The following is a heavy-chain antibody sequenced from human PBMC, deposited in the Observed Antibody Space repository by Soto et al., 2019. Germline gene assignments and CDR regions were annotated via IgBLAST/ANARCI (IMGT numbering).Heavy chain of an antibody. CDR3: AKRGGSSWFDY. D-gene: IGHD6-13*01. Sequence: GESLKISCAASGFTFSSYGMHWVRQAPGKGLEWVAVISYDGSNKYYADSVKGRFTISRDNSKNTLYLQMNSLRAEDMAVYYCAKRGGSSWFDYWGQGTLVTVSS. CDR2: ISYDGSNK. CDR1: GFTFSSYG. V-gene: IGHV3-30*18. J-gene: IGHJ4*02.